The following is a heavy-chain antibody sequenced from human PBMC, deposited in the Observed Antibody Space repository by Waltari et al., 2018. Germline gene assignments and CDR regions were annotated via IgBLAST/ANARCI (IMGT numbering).Heavy chain of an antibody. Sequence: QVQLVESGGGVVQPGRSLRLSCAASGFTFSRYAMHWVRQAPGKGHEWVAVISYDGRNKYYADSVKGRFTISRDNSKNTLYLQMNSLRAEDTAVYYCAREGMEFGELKGYYGMDVWGQGTTVTVSS. J-gene: IGHJ6*02. V-gene: IGHV3-30*01. CDR2: ISYDGRNK. D-gene: IGHD3-10*01. CDR3: AREGMEFGELKGYYGMDV. CDR1: GFTFSRYA.